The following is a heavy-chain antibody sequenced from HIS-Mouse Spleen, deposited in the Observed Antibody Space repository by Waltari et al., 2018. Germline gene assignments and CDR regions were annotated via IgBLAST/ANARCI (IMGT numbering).Heavy chain of an antibody. CDR2: IYYSGST. Sequence: KESGPTLVKPTQTLTLTCTFSGFSLSTSGVGVGWIRQPPGKALEWIGSIYYSGSTYYNPSLKSRVTISVDTSKNQFSLKLSSVTAADTAVYYCAREIPYSSSWYDWYFDLWGRGTLVTVSS. V-gene: IGHV4-39*07. J-gene: IGHJ2*01. D-gene: IGHD6-13*01. CDR1: GFSLSTSGVG. CDR3: AREIPYSSSWYDWYFDL.